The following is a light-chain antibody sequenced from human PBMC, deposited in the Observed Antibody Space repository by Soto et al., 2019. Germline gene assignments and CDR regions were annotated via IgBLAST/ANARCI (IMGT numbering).Light chain of an antibody. Sequence: QSVLTQPPSASGSPGQSVTISCTGTSSDVGGYNYVSWYQQHPGKAPKLMIYEVSKRPSGVPDRFSGSKSGNTASLTVSGLQAEDEADYCCSSYAGSNNLVFGTGTKVTVL. CDR2: EVS. CDR1: SSDVGGYNY. CDR3: SSYAGSNNLV. V-gene: IGLV2-8*01. J-gene: IGLJ1*01.